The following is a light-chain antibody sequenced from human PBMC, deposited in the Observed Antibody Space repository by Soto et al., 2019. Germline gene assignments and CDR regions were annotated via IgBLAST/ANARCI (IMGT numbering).Light chain of an antibody. Sequence: QSALTQPASVSGSAGQPITSSGTGTSSDFGGYNYVSWYQQHPGKAPKLMIYEVSNRPSGVSNRFSGSKSGNTASLTISGLQAEDEADYYCSSYTSCSTLSVFGTGTKVTGL. V-gene: IGLV2-14*01. CDR1: SSDFGGYNY. J-gene: IGLJ1*01. CDR2: EVS. CDR3: SSYTSCSTLSV.